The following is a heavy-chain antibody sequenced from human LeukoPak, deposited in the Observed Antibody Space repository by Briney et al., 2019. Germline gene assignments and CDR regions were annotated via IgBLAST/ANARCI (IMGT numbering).Heavy chain of an antibody. CDR1: GYTFTSYA. J-gene: IGHJ4*02. CDR2: INAGNGNT. V-gene: IGHV1-3*01. D-gene: IGHD2-15*01. CDR3: ARGSLIILGFDY. Sequence: ASVKVSCKASGYTFTSYAMHWVRQAPGQRLEWMGWINAGNGNTKYSQKFQGRVTITRDTSASTAYMELSSLRSEDTAVYYCARGSLIILGFDYWGQGTLVTVSS.